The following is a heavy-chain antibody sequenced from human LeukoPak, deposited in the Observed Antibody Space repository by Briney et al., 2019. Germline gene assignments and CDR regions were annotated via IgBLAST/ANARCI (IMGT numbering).Heavy chain of an antibody. V-gene: IGHV1-18*01. CDR1: GYTFTSYG. J-gene: IGHJ5*02. Sequence: EASVKVSCKASGYTFTSYGISWVPQAPGQGLEWMGWISAYNGNTNYAQKLQRRVTMTTDTSTSTASMELRSLRSDDPAVYYCARDHWAPSGSSEDNWFDPWGQGTLVTVSS. CDR3: ARDHWAPSGSSEDNWFDP. D-gene: IGHD1-26*01. CDR2: ISAYNGNT.